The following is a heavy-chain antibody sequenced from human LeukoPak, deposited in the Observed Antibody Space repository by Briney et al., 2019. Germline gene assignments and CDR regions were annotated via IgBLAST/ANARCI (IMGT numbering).Heavy chain of an antibody. CDR2: ISSSSSYI. V-gene: IGHV3-21*01. Sequence: GGSLRLSCAASGFTFSSYGMNWVRQAPGKGLEWVSSISSSSSYIYYADSVKGRFTISRDNAKNSLYLQMNSLRAEDTAVYYCARDRAVTNFWGHNWFDPWGQGTLVTVSS. CDR3: ARDRAVTNFWGHNWFDP. J-gene: IGHJ5*02. CDR1: GFTFSSYG. D-gene: IGHD4-17*01.